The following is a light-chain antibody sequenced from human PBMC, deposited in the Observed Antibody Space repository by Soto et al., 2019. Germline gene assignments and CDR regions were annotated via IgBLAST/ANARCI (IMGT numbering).Light chain of an antibody. Sequence: IRMTQSTSSLSASVGDRVTITCRASQSISSYLNWYQQKPGKAPKRLIYAGSSLQSGVPSRFSGSGAGTDFTLTISSRQPEDFAPYYWQQSYSTLLTFAEGTKVDIK. CDR2: AGS. J-gene: IGKJ1*01. CDR3: QQSYSTLLT. CDR1: QSISSY. V-gene: IGKV1-39*01.